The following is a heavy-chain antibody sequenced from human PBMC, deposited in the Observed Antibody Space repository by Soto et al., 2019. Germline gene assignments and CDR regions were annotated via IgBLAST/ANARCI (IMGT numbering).Heavy chain of an antibody. D-gene: IGHD1-26*01. CDR1: GYTFTGYY. CDR2: INPNSGGT. J-gene: IGHJ4*02. V-gene: IGHV1-2*02. Sequence: GASVKVSCKASGYTFTGYYMHWVRQAPGQGLEWMGWINPNSGGTNYAPKFQGRVTMTRDTSISTAYMELSRLRSDDTAVYYCARVRGSYYFDYWGQGTLVTVSS. CDR3: ARVRGSYYFDY.